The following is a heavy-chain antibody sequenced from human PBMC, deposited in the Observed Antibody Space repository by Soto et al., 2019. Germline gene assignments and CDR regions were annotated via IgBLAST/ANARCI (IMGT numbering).Heavy chain of an antibody. V-gene: IGHV3-7*01. Sequence: EVHLVESGGGLVQPGGSLRLSCAACGFTFSSYWMSWLRQAPGKGLEWVANIKQDGSEKYYVDSVKGRFTSSRDNAKNSLYLQMNSLRAEDTAGYYCAGHLQQLVRYWGQGTLVTVSS. CDR3: AGHLQQLVRY. CDR2: IKQDGSEK. CDR1: GFTFSSYW. D-gene: IGHD6-13*01. J-gene: IGHJ4*02.